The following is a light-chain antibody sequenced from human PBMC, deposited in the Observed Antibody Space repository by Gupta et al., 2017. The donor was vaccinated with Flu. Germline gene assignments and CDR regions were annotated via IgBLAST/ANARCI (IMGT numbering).Light chain of an antibody. CDR3: QQSYSTQT. J-gene: IGKJ1*01. V-gene: IGKV1-39*01. CDR2: AAS. Sequence: DIQMTQSPSSLSASVGDRVTITCRASQSISSYLNWYQQKPGKAPKLLIYAASRLQSGVPSRFSGSGSGKDFTLTISRLQPEDFANYYWQQSYSTQTFGQGTKVEIK. CDR1: QSISSY.